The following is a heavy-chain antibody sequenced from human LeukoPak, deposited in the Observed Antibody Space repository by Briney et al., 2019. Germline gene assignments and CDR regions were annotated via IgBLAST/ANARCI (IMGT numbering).Heavy chain of an antibody. V-gene: IGHV1-69*13. CDR1: GGTFSSYA. CDR3: AGPGSYSSSWYHFEDAFDI. Sequence: GASVKVSCKASGGTFSSYAISWVRQAPGQGLEWMGGIIPIFGTANYAQKFQGRVTITADESTSTAYMELSSLRSEDTAVYYCAGPGSYSSSWYHFEDAFDIWGQGTMVTVSS. CDR2: IIPIFGTA. D-gene: IGHD6-13*01. J-gene: IGHJ3*02.